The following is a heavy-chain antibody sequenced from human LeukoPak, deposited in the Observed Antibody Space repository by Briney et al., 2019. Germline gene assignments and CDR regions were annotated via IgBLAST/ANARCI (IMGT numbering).Heavy chain of an antibody. Sequence: ASVKVSCKASGYTFTGYYMHWVRQAPGQGPEWMGWINPNSGGTNYAQKFQGRVTMTRDTSISTAYMELSRLRSDDTAVYYCARASDLYDYVWGSYRYYFDYWGQGTLVTVSS. J-gene: IGHJ4*02. CDR2: INPNSGGT. D-gene: IGHD3-16*02. CDR1: GYTFTGYY. CDR3: ARASDLYDYVWGSYRYYFDY. V-gene: IGHV1-2*02.